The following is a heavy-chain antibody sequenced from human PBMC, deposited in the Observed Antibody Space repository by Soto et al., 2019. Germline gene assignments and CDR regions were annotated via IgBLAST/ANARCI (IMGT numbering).Heavy chain of an antibody. CDR3: ARSLRATSPLTF. V-gene: IGHV3-11*06. CDR1: GFTFTDYH. D-gene: IGHD7-27*01. J-gene: IGHJ4*02. CDR2: ISETGSHT. Sequence: GGSLRLSCEASGFTFTDYHMSWIRQAPGKGLEWVALISETGSHTAYAESVKGRFTISRDNARPPVFLQMNSLRSDDTAVYFCARSLRATSPLTFWGQGTPVTVSS.